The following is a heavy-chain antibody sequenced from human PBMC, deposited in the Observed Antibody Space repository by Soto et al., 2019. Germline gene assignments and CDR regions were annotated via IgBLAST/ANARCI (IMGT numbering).Heavy chain of an antibody. V-gene: IGHV4-31*03. Sequence: SETLSLTCTVSGGSISSGGYYWSWIRQHPGKGLEWIGYIYYSGSTYYNPSLKRRVTISVDTSKNQFPLKLSSVTAADTAVYYCARVTVGGNPTEEAFDIWGQGTMVTVSS. CDR1: GGSISSGGYY. D-gene: IGHD3-10*01. CDR3: ARVTVGGNPTEEAFDI. J-gene: IGHJ3*02. CDR2: IYYSGST.